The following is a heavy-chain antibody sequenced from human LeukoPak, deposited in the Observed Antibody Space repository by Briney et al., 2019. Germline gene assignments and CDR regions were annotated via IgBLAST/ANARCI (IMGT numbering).Heavy chain of an antibody. CDR3: GQDPNGDYLGAFDF. CDR1: GLTFSNYA. D-gene: IGHD4-17*01. Sequence: GGSLRLSCAASGLTFSNYALVWVRQAPGKRLEWVSAITGSGGTVYADSVKGRFTNSRDNSKNTLYLQMNSLRAEDTAVYYCGQDPNGDYLGAFDFWGQGTRVSVS. V-gene: IGHV3-23*01. J-gene: IGHJ3*01. CDR2: ITGSGGT.